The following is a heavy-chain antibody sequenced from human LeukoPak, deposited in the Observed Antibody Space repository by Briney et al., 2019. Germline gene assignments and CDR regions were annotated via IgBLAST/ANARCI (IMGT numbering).Heavy chain of an antibody. D-gene: IGHD6-19*01. CDR3: AREAVAGTPISYFDY. CDR2: TSGSSGNT. J-gene: IGHJ4*02. CDR1: GFTVSSNY. Sequence: PGGSLRLSCAASGFTVSSNYMSWVRQAPGKGLEWVSTTSGSSGNTYYADSVKGRFTISRDNSKNTLYLQMGSLRAEDMAVYYCAREAVAGTPISYFDYWGQGTLVTVSS. V-gene: IGHV3-66*03.